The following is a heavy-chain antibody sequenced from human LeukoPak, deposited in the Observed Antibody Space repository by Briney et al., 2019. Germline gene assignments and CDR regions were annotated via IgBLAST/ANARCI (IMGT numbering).Heavy chain of an antibody. J-gene: IGHJ5*02. V-gene: IGHV4-39*07. CDR3: ARDPDVGWFDP. CDR1: DGSISTSDYY. CDR2: IYYSGST. Sequence: PSETLSLTCTVSDGSISTSDYYWGWIRQPPGKGLEWIGSIYYSGSTYYNPSLRGRVTIFVDSSKSQFSLKLSSVTAADTAVYYCARDPDVGWFDPWGQGTLVTVSS. D-gene: IGHD1-14*01.